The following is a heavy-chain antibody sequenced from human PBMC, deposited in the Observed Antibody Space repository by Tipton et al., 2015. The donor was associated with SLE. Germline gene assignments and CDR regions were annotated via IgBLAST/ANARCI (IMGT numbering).Heavy chain of an antibody. D-gene: IGHD6-13*01. J-gene: IGHJ6*03. CDR1: GGSFSGYY. V-gene: IGHV4-34*01. Sequence: TLSLTCAVYGGSFSGYYWSWIRQPSGKGLEWIGEINHSGSTNYNPSLKSRVTISVDTSKNQFSLKLSSVTAADTAVYYCARRVSSRGDYMDVWGKGTTVTVSS. CDR3: ARRVSSRGDYMDV. CDR2: INHSGST.